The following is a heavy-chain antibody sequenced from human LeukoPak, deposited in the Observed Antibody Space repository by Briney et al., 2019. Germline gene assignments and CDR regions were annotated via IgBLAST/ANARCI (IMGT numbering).Heavy chain of an antibody. V-gene: IGHV3-23*01. D-gene: IGHD3-3*01. CDR3: AKDVYADFWSGYPPFDY. J-gene: IGHJ4*02. Sequence: PGGSLRLSCAASGFTFSSYWMSWVRQAPGKGLEWVSAISGSGGSTYYADSVKGRFTISRDNSKNTLYLQMNSLRAEDTAVYYCAKDVYADFWSGYPPFDYWGQGTLVTVSS. CDR1: GFTFSSYW. CDR2: ISGSGGST.